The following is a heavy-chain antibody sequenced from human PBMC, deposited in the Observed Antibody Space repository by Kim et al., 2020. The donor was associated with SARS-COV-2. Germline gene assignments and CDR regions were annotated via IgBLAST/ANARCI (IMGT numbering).Heavy chain of an antibody. CDR3: AKEGATTVTTIDY. Sequence: ADSGKGRFTISRDNSKNTLYRKMNSLRAEDTAVYYCAKEGATTVTTIDYWGQGTLVTVSS. J-gene: IGHJ4*02. D-gene: IGHD4-17*01. V-gene: IGHV3-30*02.